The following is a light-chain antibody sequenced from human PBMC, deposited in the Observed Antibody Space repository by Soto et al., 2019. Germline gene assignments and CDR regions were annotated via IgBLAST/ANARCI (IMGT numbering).Light chain of an antibody. CDR2: DVS. J-gene: IGKJ4*01. CDR1: QSVTTS. Sequence: EIILTQSPATLSLSPGERATLSCRASQSVTTSLAWYQQKPGQAPRLLIYDVSKRATGIPARFSGSGSGTDFTLTISSLEPEDFAVYYCQQRINWPLTFGGGTKVEIK. CDR3: QQRINWPLT. V-gene: IGKV3-11*01.